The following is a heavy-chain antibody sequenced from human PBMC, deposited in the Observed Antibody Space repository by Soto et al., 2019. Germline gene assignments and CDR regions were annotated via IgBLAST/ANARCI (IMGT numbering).Heavy chain of an antibody. V-gene: IGHV1-69*13. CDR2: ITPMFGTA. D-gene: IGHD3-22*01. Sequence: PVKVSCKASGGTFSWYSISWVRQAPGQGLEWMGGITPMFGTANYAQKFQGRVTIAADESTSTAYMELSSLRSEDTAVYYCARQFDYESSGYYYAYWGQGTVVTVSS. CDR3: ARQFDYESSGYYYAY. CDR1: GGTFSWYS. J-gene: IGHJ4*02.